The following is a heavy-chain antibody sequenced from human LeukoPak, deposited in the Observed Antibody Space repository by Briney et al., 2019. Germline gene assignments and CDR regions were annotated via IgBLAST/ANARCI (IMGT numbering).Heavy chain of an antibody. D-gene: IGHD2-2*01. CDR1: GGIFSSYA. CDR2: FIPIFGTA. Sequence: SVKVSCKASGGIFSSYAISWVRQAPGQGLEWMGGFIPIFGTANYAQKFQGRVTITADKSTSTAYMELSSLRSEDTAVYYCARVPQYCSSTSCYESDPWGQGTLVTVSS. CDR3: ARVPQYCSSTSCYESDP. J-gene: IGHJ5*02. V-gene: IGHV1-69*06.